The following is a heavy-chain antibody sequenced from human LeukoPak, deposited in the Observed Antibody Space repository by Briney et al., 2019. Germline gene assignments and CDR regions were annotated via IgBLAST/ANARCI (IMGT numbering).Heavy chain of an antibody. D-gene: IGHD3-22*01. J-gene: IGHJ4*02. CDR1: GFTFSSYE. CDR2: ISSSGSTI. V-gene: IGHV3-48*03. Sequence: QAGGSLRLSCAASGFTFSSYEMNWLRQAPGKGLEWVSYISSSGSTIYYADSVKGRFTISRDNAKNSLYLQMNSLRAEDTAAYYCARTNYDSSGRGVFDYWGQGTLVTVSS. CDR3: ARTNYDSSGRGVFDY.